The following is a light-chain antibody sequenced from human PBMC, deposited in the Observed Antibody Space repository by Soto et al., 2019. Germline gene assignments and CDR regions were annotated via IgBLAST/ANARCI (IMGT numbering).Light chain of an antibody. Sequence: DIVMTESQDSLAVSLGDRATINCKSSQSVLYSSNNKNYLAWYQQKPGQPPKLLIYWASTRESGVPDRFSGSGSGTDFTLTISSLQAEDVAVYYCQQYYSTPRTFGQGTKVEIK. CDR2: WAS. CDR3: QQYYSTPRT. J-gene: IGKJ1*01. CDR1: QSVLYSSNNKNY. V-gene: IGKV4-1*01.